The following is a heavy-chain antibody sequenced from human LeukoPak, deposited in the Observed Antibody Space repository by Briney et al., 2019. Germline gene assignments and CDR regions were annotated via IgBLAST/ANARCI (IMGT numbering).Heavy chain of an antibody. CDR2: ISSSSSYI. J-gene: IGHJ4*02. Sequence: GGSLRLSCAASGFTFSSYSMNWVRQAPGNGLEWVSSISSSSSYIYYADSVKGRFTISRDNAKNSLYLQMNSLRAEDTAVYYCARAERGYCSTTTCYFSALDYWGRGTLVTVSS. CDR1: GFTFSSYS. V-gene: IGHV3-21*01. D-gene: IGHD2-2*01. CDR3: ARAERGYCSTTTCYFSALDY.